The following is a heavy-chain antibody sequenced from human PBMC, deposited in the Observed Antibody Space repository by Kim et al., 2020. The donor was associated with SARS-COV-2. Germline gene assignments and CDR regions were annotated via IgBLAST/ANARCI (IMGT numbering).Heavy chain of an antibody. D-gene: IGHD5-18*01. J-gene: IGHJ6*02. Sequence: NYNPFLTSRVTISVDTSTNQFSRRLSSVTAADTAVYYFARENSLYGMDVWGQGTTVTVSS. CDR3: ARENSLYGMDV. V-gene: IGHV4-59*01.